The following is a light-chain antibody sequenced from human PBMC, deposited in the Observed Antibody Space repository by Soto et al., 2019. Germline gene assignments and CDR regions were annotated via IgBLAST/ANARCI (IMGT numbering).Light chain of an antibody. CDR3: SSYTTSSTLI. V-gene: IGLV2-14*03. CDR2: DVT. Sequence: QSALTQPASVSGSPGQSITISCTGTYNDVGGYNFVSWYQHHPGKAPKLIIYDVTDRPSGVSNHFSGSKSGNTASLTISGLQAGDEADYYCSSYTTSSTLIFGTGTKVTVL. J-gene: IGLJ1*01. CDR1: YNDVGGYNF.